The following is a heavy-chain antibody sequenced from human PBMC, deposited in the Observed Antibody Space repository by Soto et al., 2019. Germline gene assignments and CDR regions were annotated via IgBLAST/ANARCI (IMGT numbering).Heavy chain of an antibody. D-gene: IGHD2-8*01. CDR2: MYHGGRT. J-gene: IGHJ4*02. CDR1: GDSVTNYF. CDR3: ARDPGYCTNGVCPIFDF. V-gene: IGHV4-59*02. Sequence: SETLSLTCTVSGDSVTNYFWCWMRQPQGKGLEWIGHMYHGGRTNYSPSLKSRVTMSLDSSKNQFSLNLSSVTAADTAVYFCARDPGYCTNGVCPIFDFWGQGVLVTVSS.